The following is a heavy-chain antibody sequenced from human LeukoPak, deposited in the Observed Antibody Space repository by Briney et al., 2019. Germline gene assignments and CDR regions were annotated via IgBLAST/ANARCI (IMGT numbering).Heavy chain of an antibody. CDR1: GFTFSSYN. J-gene: IGHJ4*02. CDR2: ISSSSSTI. V-gene: IGHV3-48*01. CDR3: ARGRTAADY. Sequence: GGSLRLSCAASGFTFSSYNMNWVRQAPGKGLEWVSYISSSSSTIYYADSVKGRFTISRDNAKNSLYLQMNSLRAEDTAVYYCARGRTAADYWGQGTLVIVSS.